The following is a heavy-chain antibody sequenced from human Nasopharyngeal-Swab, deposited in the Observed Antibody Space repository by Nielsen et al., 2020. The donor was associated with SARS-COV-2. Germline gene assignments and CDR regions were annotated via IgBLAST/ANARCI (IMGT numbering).Heavy chain of an antibody. CDR1: GGTFSSNG. CDR2: ILPMIGLT. CDR3: ARDIGHCSSGNCYGDWFDP. D-gene: IGHD2-15*01. Sequence: SVKVSCKASGGTFSSNGITWVRQAPGQGLEWMGGILPMIGLTNYAQKFQGRVIITADKSTSTAYMDLSSLTSEDTAVYCCARDIGHCSSGNCYGDWFDPWGQGTLVTVSS. J-gene: IGHJ5*02. V-gene: IGHV1-69*10.